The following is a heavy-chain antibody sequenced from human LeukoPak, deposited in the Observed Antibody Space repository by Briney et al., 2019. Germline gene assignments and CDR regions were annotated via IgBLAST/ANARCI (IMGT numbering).Heavy chain of an antibody. CDR3: ARHRPRGYYDSSGYYFDY. Sequence: SETLSLTCAVYGGSFSGYYWSWIRQPPGKGLEWIGEINHTGSTNYNPSLKSRVTISVDTSKNQFSLKLSSVTAADTAVYYCARHRPRGYYDSSGYYFDYWGQGTLVTVSS. D-gene: IGHD3-22*01. CDR2: INHTGST. V-gene: IGHV4-34*01. J-gene: IGHJ4*02. CDR1: GGSFSGYY.